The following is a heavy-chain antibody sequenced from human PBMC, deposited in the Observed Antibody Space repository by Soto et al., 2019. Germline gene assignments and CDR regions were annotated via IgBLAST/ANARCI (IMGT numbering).Heavy chain of an antibody. V-gene: IGHV3-23*01. J-gene: IGHJ6*02. Sequence: PGGSLRLSFAASGFTFRTYAMSWVRQAPGKGLEWVSVMRGGGTDKTYYADSVKGRFSMSRDNSKHTLSLQMNSLRGDDTAVYFCAKNRGSGPPYFFNMHVWGQGTMVTVSS. CDR2: MRGGGTDKT. CDR3: AKNRGSGPPYFFNMHV. D-gene: IGHD3-10*01. CDR1: GFTFRTYA.